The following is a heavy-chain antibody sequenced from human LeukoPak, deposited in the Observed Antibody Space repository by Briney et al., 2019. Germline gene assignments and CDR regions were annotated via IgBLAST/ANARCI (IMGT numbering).Heavy chain of an antibody. CDR1: GFTFSSYA. V-gene: IGHV3-23*01. D-gene: IGHD3-10*01. J-gene: IGHJ4*02. CDR2: ISGSGGST. Sequence: PGGSLRLSCAASGFTFSSYAMSWVRQAPGKGLEWVSAISGSGGSTYYADSVKGRFTISRDNSKNTLYLQMNSLRAEDTAVYYCAKDPRLLWFGELLENDYWGQGTLVTVSS. CDR3: AKDPRLLWFGELLENDY.